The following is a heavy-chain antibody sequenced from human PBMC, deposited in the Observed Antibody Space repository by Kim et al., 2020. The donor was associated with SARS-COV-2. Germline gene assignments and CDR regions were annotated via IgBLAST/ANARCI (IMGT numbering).Heavy chain of an antibody. V-gene: IGHV4-4*07. D-gene: IGHD2-15*01. CDR2: ST. Sequence: STNPTPSLQSRVTMSGDTSKNQFSLKLSSVTAADTAVYYCARELLHNWFDPWGQGTLVTVSS. J-gene: IGHJ5*02. CDR3: ARELLHNWFDP.